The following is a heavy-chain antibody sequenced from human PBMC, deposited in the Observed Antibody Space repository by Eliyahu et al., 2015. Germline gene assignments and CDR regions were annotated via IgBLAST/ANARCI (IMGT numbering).Heavy chain of an antibody. Sequence: EVQLVESGGGLIQPGGSXRXXCAASGFTVSSNYXTWFRQXPGKGLEWVSILYSGGNTYYADSVKGRFIISRDNSRNTLYLQMNSLRAEDTAVYYCARGYSTGWNFDYWGQGTLVTVSS. CDR1: GFTVSSNY. CDR3: ARGYSTGWNFDY. J-gene: IGHJ4*02. CDR2: LYSGGNT. D-gene: IGHD6-19*01. V-gene: IGHV3-53*01.